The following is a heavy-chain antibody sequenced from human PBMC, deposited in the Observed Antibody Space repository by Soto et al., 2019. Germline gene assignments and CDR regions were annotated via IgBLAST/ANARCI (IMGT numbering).Heavy chain of an antibody. Sequence: SETLSLTCAVSGGSISSGGYSWSWIRQPPGKGLEWIGYIYHSGSTYYNPSLKSRVTISVDRSKNQFSLKLSSVAAADTAVYYCARVKLGIADYWGQGTLVTVSS. V-gene: IGHV4-30-2*01. CDR2: IYHSGST. D-gene: IGHD7-27*01. J-gene: IGHJ4*02. CDR3: ARVKLGIADY. CDR1: GGSISSGGYS.